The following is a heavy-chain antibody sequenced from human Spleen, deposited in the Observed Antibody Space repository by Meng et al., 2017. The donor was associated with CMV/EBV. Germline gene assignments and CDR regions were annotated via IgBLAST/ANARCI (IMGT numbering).Heavy chain of an antibody. Sequence: GESLKISCAASGFTFSTYGMSWVRQAPGKGLEWLSHISAGETTNYADSVKGRFTISRDNYKNTLYLQMNSLRAEDTAVYYCAKSRGYWQFDLWGRGTLVTVSS. V-gene: IGHV3-23*01. D-gene: IGHD3-10*01. CDR1: GFTFSTYG. J-gene: IGHJ2*01. CDR3: AKSRGYWQFDL. CDR2: ISAGETT.